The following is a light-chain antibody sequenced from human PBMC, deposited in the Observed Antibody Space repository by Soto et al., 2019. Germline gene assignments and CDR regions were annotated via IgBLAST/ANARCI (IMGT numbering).Light chain of an antibody. J-gene: IGKJ5*01. CDR2: DGA. CDR1: QSVNRL. Sequence: EIVLTQSPATLSLSPGETATLSCRASQSVNRLLAWYQQKPGQAPRLLIYDGATRVTGVPARFSGSGSGTDFTLTISSLEPEDFAVYYCQQRNDWRRGTFGQGTRLESK. V-gene: IGKV3-11*01. CDR3: QQRNDWRRGT.